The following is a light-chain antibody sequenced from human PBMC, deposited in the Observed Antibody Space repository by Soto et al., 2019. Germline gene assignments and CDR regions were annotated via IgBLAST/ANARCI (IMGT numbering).Light chain of an antibody. Sequence: EIMMTQSPGTLSVSPGEGATLSCTASQSVNLNLAWYQHNPGQPPRLLLYGAYTRATGIPVRFRGSGSGTELSLTSSSLQSEDSAVYYCHQYNYWPRGTVDRGTKVDIK. J-gene: IGKJ3*01. CDR2: GAY. CDR1: QSVNLN. V-gene: IGKV3-15*01. CDR3: HQYNYWPRGT.